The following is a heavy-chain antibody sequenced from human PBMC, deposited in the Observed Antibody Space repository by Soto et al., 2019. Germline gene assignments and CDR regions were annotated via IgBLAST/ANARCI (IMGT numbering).Heavy chain of an antibody. Sequence: QVQLQQWGAGLLKPSETLSLTCAVFGGSVNSGNYYWSWIRQPPGKGLEWIGEMSHSGGTHVNPSLKSRVPISVDTSNNQFSLKMSSVTAADTALYYCARVERGTATTVVDAFDIWGPGTMVTVSS. CDR3: ARVERGTATTVVDAFDI. J-gene: IGHJ3*02. CDR2: MSHSGGT. CDR1: GGSVNSGNYY. V-gene: IGHV4-34*01. D-gene: IGHD1-1*01.